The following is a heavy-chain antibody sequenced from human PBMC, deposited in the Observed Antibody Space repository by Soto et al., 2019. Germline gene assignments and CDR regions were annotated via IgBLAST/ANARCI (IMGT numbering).Heavy chain of an antibody. CDR3: ARSIAARDDWFDP. V-gene: IGHV4-34*01. Sequence: SETLSLTCAVYGGSFSGYYWSWIRQPPGKGLEWIGEINHSGSTNYNPSLKSRVPISVDTSKNQFSLKRSSVTAADTAVYYCARSIAARDDWFDPWGQGTLVTVSS. D-gene: IGHD6-6*01. CDR1: GGSFSGYY. CDR2: INHSGST. J-gene: IGHJ5*02.